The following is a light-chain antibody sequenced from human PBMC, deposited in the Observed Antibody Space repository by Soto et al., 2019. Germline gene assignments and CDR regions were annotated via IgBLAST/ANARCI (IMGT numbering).Light chain of an antibody. J-gene: IGKJ1*01. Sequence: EIVMTQSPATLSVSPGERATLSCRASRTVVSNLAWYQQKLGQAPRLLIYGASTRATGIPARFSGSGSGTEFTLPISSLRSEDFAIYFCQQYNNWPPDRTFGQGTKVEI. CDR1: RTVVSN. CDR3: QQYNNWPPDRT. CDR2: GAS. V-gene: IGKV3-15*01.